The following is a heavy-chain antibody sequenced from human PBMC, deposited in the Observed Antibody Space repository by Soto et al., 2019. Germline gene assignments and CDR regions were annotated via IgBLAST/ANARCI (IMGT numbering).Heavy chain of an antibody. CDR3: AMTESGTFDP. Sequence: QLQLQESGSGLVKPSQTLSLTCAVSGGSISSGGYSWSWIRQPPGKGLEWIGYIYHSGSTYYNPSLKRRVTISVDRSKNQFSLKLGSLTAADTAVYYCAMTESGTFDPWGQGTLVTVSS. J-gene: IGHJ5*02. V-gene: IGHV4-30-2*01. D-gene: IGHD1-7*01. CDR1: GGSISSGGYS. CDR2: IYHSGST.